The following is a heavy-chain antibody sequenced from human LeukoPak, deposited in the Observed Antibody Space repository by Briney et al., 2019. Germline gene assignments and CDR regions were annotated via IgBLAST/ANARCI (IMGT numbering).Heavy chain of an antibody. CDR2: ISGSGDST. J-gene: IGHJ5*02. CDR3: ARGHYYDSLRFDP. Sequence: GGSLRLSCAASGFIFSKYGMSWVRQAPGKGLEWVSVISGSGDSTDYADSVKGRFTISRDNSKNTLYLQMNSLRAEDTAVYYCARGHYYDSLRFDPWGQGTLVTVSS. CDR1: GFIFSKYG. V-gene: IGHV3-23*01. D-gene: IGHD3-22*01.